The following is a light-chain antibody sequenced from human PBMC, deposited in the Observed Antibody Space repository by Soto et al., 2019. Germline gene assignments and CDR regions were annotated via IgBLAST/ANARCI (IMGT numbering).Light chain of an antibody. CDR3: HQYDTIVQT. V-gene: IGKV3-20*01. CDR1: QSVRNSY. CDR2: DAS. Sequence: EIVLTQSPGTLSLSPGERATLSCRASQSVRNSYLAWYQQKPGQPPRLLIYDASTRATATPERFSGSGSGTDFTLTISRLEPEDFAVYYCHQYDTIVQTFGQGTKVDNK. J-gene: IGKJ1*01.